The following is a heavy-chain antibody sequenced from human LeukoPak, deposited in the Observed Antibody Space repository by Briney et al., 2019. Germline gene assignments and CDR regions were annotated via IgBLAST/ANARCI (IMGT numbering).Heavy chain of an antibody. V-gene: IGHV3-11*01. J-gene: IGHJ4*02. CDR1: GFTFSDYY. CDR3: ASAGHRYDSSGYYLGH. D-gene: IGHD3-22*01. Sequence: GGSLRLSCAASGFTFSDYYMSWLRQAPGKGLEWVSYISSSGSTIYYADSVKGRFTISRDNAKNSLYLQMNSLRAEDTAVYYCASAGHRYDSSGYYLGHWGQGTLVTVSS. CDR2: ISSSGSTI.